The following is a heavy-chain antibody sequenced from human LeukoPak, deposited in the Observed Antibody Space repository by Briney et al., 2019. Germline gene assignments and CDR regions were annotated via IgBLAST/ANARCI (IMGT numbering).Heavy chain of an antibody. Sequence: ASVKVSCKASGYTFTSYGISWVRQAPGQGLEWMGWISAYNGNTNYAQKLQGRVTMTTDTSTSTAYMELRSLRSDDTAVYYCASSTTVTEHYYYGMDVWGQGTTVTVSS. CDR2: ISAYNGNT. J-gene: IGHJ6*02. CDR1: GYTFTSYG. CDR3: ASSTTVTEHYYYGMDV. V-gene: IGHV1-18*01. D-gene: IGHD4-17*01.